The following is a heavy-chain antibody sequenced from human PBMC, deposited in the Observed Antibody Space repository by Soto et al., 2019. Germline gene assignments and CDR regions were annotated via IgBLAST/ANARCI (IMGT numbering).Heavy chain of an antibody. CDR1: GFTFSSYG. D-gene: IGHD6-6*01. V-gene: IGHV3-48*02. Sequence: PGGSLRLSCAASGFTFSSYGMHWVRQAPGKGLEWVSYISSSSSTIYYADSVKGRFTISRDNAKNSLYLQMNSLRDEDTAVYYCARDLGGGIAARPRSNYYYYYGMDVWGQGTTVTVSS. J-gene: IGHJ6*02. CDR3: ARDLGGGIAARPRSNYYYYYGMDV. CDR2: ISSSSSTI.